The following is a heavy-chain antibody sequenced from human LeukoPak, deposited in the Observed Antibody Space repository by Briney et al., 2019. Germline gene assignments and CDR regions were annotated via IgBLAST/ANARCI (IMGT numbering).Heavy chain of an antibody. CDR3: ARESQDYFDY. Sequence: GGSLRLSCAASGFTFSSYDMRWVRQATGKGLEWVLAIGTAGDTYYPGSVKGRFTISRENAKNSLYLQMNSLRAGDTAVYYCARESQDYFDYWGQGTLVTVSS. J-gene: IGHJ4*02. V-gene: IGHV3-13*01. CDR2: IGTAGDT. CDR1: GFTFSSYD.